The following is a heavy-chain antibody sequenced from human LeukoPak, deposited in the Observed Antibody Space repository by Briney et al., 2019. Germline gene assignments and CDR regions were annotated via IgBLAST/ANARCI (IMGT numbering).Heavy chain of an antibody. CDR3: ARGSGYTTVRDAFDI. CDR2: IIPIFGTA. Sequence: SVNVSCTASGGTFSSYAISWVRQAPGQGLEWMGGIIPIFGTANYAQKFQGRVTITADESTSTAYMELSSLRSEDTAVYYCARGSGYTTVRDAFDIWGQGTMVTVSS. D-gene: IGHD4-17*01. J-gene: IGHJ3*02. V-gene: IGHV1-69*01. CDR1: GGTFSSYA.